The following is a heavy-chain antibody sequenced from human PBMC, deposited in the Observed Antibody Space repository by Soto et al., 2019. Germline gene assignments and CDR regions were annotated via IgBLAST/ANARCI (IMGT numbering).Heavy chain of an antibody. CDR3: ARKGYDILTGYYPDWHFDL. Sequence: SETLSLTCAVSGYSISSGYYWGRSRQPPGXGLEWIGSIYHSGSTYYNPSLKSRVTISVDTSKNQFSLKLSSVTAADTAVYYCARKGYDILTGYYPDWHFDLWGRGTLVTVSS. V-gene: IGHV4-38-2*01. CDR2: IYHSGST. CDR1: GYSISSGYY. J-gene: IGHJ2*01. D-gene: IGHD3-9*01.